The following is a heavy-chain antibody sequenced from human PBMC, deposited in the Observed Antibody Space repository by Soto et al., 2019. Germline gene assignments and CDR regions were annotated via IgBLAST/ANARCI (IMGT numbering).Heavy chain of an antibody. CDR3: AMGIAAAGTMDY. CDR1: GSTFTSYA. V-gene: IGHV1-3*01. D-gene: IGHD6-13*01. J-gene: IGHJ4*01. CDR2: INAGNGNT. Sequence: ASVKVSCKASGSTFTSYAMHWVRQVPGQRLEWMGWINAGNGNTKYSQKFQGRVTITRDTSASTAYMELSSLRSEDTAVYYCAMGIAAAGTMDYWGHGTLVTVSS.